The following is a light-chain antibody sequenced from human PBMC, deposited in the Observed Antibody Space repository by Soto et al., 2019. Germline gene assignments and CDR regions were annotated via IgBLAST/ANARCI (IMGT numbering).Light chain of an antibody. Sequence: QSGLTQPPSACGSPGHSVTISCTGTSSDVGGYNYVSWYQQHPGKAPKLMIYEVSKRPSGVPDRFSGSKSGNTASLTVSGLQAEDEADYYCSSYAGSNNVVFGGGTKVTVL. CDR1: SSDVGGYNY. V-gene: IGLV2-8*01. J-gene: IGLJ2*01. CDR2: EVS. CDR3: SSYAGSNNVV.